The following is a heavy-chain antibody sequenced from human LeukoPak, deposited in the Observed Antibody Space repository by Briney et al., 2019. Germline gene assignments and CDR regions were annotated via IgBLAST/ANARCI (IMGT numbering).Heavy chain of an antibody. D-gene: IGHD5-24*01. CDR1: GGSFSTSY. CDR2: INHSGSS. Sequence: PSETLCHTCAVYGGSFSTSYWTWIRQPPGKGLEWIGEINHSGSSNYNPSLKSRVTMSVDASKSQFSLMLSSVTAADTALYYCARRPHGFHRYYFDYWGHGTLVTVSS. J-gene: IGHJ4*01. V-gene: IGHV4-34*01. CDR3: ARRPHGFHRYYFDY.